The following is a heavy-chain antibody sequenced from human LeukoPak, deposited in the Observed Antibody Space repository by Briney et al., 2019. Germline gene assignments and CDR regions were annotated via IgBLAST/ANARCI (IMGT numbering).Heavy chain of an antibody. CDR1: GYTFTGYY. V-gene: IGHV1-2*02. D-gene: IGHD2-21*01. CDR2: INPNSGGT. CDR3: ARAQNCGGDCYLPYYYYYYMDV. Sequence: GASVKVSCKASGYTFTGYYMHWVRQAPGQGLEWRGWINPNSGGTKYAQKFQGRVTMTRDTSISTAYMELSRLRSDDTAVYYCARAQNCGGDCYLPYYYYYYMDVWGKGTTVTVSS. J-gene: IGHJ6*03.